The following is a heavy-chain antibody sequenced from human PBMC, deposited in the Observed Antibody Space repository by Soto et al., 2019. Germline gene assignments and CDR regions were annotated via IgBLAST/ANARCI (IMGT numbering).Heavy chain of an antibody. CDR2: IYWDDDK. CDR3: AHSLIGYYYDSSGSNWFDP. V-gene: IGHV2-5*02. Sequence: QITLKESGPTLVKPTQTLTLTCTFSGFSLSTSGVGVGWIRQPPGKALEWLALIYWDDDKRYSPSLKSRLTIPKDTPXTXVXXTMTNMAPVATATYYCAHSLIGYYYDSSGSNWFDPWGQGTLVTVSS. D-gene: IGHD3-22*01. J-gene: IGHJ5*02. CDR1: GFSLSTSGVG.